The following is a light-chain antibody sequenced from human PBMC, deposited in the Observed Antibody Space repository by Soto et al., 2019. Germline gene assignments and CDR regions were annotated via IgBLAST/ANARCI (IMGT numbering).Light chain of an antibody. CDR2: EVT. Sequence: QSALTQPPSTSGSPGQSVTISCTGTSSDVGAYNYVSWYQQHAGKAPKLVIYEVTKRPSGVPDRFSGSKSANTASLTVSGLQAEDEADYSCSSFASSSTWVFSGGTKLTVL. J-gene: IGLJ3*02. CDR1: SSDVGAYNY. V-gene: IGLV2-8*01. CDR3: SSFASSSTWV.